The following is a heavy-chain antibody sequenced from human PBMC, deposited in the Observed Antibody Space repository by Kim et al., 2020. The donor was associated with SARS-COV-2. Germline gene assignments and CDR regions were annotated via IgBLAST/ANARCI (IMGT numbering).Heavy chain of an antibody. CDR2: IDPSDSYT. CDR3: ARGITMVRGVISLNWFDP. Sequence: GESLKISCKGSGYSFTSYWISWVRQMPGKGLEWMGRIDPSDSYTNYSPSFQGHVTISADKSISTAYLQWSSLKASDTAMYYCARGITMVRGVISLNWFDPWGQGTLVTVSS. CDR1: GYSFTSYW. V-gene: IGHV5-10-1*01. D-gene: IGHD3-10*01. J-gene: IGHJ5*02.